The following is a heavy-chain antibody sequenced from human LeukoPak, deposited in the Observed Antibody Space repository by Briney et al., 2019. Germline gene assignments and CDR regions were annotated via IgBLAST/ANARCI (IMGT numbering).Heavy chain of an antibody. CDR1: GYTFTGYY. J-gene: IGHJ6*03. CDR3: ARGVVEGTAPDLHYYYYMDV. Sequence: EASVKVSCKASGYTFTGYYMHWVRQAPGQGLEWMGWINPNSGGTNYAQKFQGRVTVTRDTSISTAYMELSRLRSDDTAVYYCARGVVEGTAPDLHYYYYMDVWGKGTTVTVSS. CDR2: INPNSGGT. D-gene: IGHD2-21*02. V-gene: IGHV1-2*02.